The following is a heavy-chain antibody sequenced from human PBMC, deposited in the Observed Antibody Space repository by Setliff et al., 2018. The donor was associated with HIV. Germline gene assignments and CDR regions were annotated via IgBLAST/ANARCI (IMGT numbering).Heavy chain of an antibody. CDR1: GYTFTSYA. J-gene: IGHJ6*02. CDR2: INAGNGNT. D-gene: IGHD2-15*01. Sequence: ASVKVSCKASGYTFTSYAMHWVRQAPGQRLEWMGWINAGNGNTKYSQKFQGRVTFTRDTSTTTAYMEVSSLRAEDTAVYYCARKLLTRPNYNGMDVWGQGTTVTVSS. CDR3: ARKLLTRPNYNGMDV. V-gene: IGHV1-3*01.